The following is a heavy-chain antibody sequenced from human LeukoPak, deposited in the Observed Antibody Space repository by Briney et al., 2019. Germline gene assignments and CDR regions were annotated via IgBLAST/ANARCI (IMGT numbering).Heavy chain of an antibody. Sequence: GESLKISCKGSGYSFTSYWIGWVRQMPGRGLEWMGIIYPGDSDTRYSPSFQGQVTISADKSISTAYLQWSSLKASDTAMYYCARQEDGLGELSLPLDYWGQGTLVTVSS. CDR3: ARQEDGLGELSLPLDY. V-gene: IGHV5-51*01. CDR2: IYPGDSDT. CDR1: GYSFTSYW. D-gene: IGHD3-16*02. J-gene: IGHJ4*02.